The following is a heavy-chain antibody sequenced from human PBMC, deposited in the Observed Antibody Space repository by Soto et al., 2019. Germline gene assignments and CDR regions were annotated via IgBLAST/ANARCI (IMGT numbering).Heavy chain of an antibody. Sequence: EVHLLQSGGGLVQPGGSLRPSCAASGFSFSSFALSWVRQSPGKGLEWVAAVSGRGGDTYYANSVKGRFTISRDNSQNTMFLQMNSLRAEDSAIYYCAKDPNYDFWSGFSAVYFDYWGQGTLVTVSS. J-gene: IGHJ4*02. D-gene: IGHD3-3*01. CDR1: GFSFSSFA. V-gene: IGHV3-23*01. CDR3: AKDPNYDFWSGFSAVYFDY. CDR2: VSGRGGDT.